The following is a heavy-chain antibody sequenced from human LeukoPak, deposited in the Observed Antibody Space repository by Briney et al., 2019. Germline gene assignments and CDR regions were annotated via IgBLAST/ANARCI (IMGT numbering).Heavy chain of an antibody. CDR1: GYTFTNNY. CDR3: ATSLNKYCSSTSCYTGSFDY. Sequence: ASVKVSCKASGYTFTNNYLHWVRQAPGQGLEWMGMIYPRDGSTIYAQKFQGRVTMTEDTSTDTAYMELSSLRSEDTAVYYCATSLNKYCSSTSCYTGSFDYWGQGTLVTVSS. CDR2: IYPRDGST. J-gene: IGHJ4*02. V-gene: IGHV1-46*01. D-gene: IGHD2-2*02.